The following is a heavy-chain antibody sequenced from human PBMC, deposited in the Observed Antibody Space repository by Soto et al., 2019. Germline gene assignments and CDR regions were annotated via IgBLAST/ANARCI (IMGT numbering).Heavy chain of an antibody. CDR3: AKDPRGMGWYGTYYYYGMDV. J-gene: IGHJ6*02. CDR1: GFIFSSYA. CDR2: ISGSGGST. V-gene: IGHV3-23*04. D-gene: IGHD6-19*01. Sequence: VQLVESGGGVVQPGRSLTLSCAASGFIFSSYAMSWVRQAPGKGLEWVSAISGSGGSTYYADSVKGRFTISRDNSKNTLYLQMNSLRAEDTAVYYCAKDPRGMGWYGTYYYYGMDVWGQGTTVTVSS.